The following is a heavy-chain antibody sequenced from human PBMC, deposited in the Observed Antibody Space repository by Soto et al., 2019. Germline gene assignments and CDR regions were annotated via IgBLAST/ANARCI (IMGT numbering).Heavy chain of an antibody. V-gene: IGHV3-74*03. CDR2: ISSDGTTT. D-gene: IGHD5-18*01. CDR1: GFTFSNYW. CDR3: ATAVSRGYSYACDS. Sequence: EVQVVESGGGLVQPGGSLRLSCTTSGFTFSNYWMHWVRQAPVEELVWVARISSDGTTTTYADYVKCRFTISRDNAKNTRYLQMNSLRPEDTAVYDCATAVSRGYSYACDSWGQGILVTVSS. J-gene: IGHJ4*02.